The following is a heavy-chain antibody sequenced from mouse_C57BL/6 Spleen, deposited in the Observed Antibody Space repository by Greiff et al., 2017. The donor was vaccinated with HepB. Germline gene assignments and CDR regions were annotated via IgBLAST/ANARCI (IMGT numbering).Heavy chain of an antibody. Sequence: VQLQQSGPELVKPGASVKISCKASGYTFTDYYMNWVKQSHGKSLEWIGDINPNNGGTSYNQKFKGKAPLTVDKSSSTAYMELRSLTSEDSAVYYCARSLNWDRYAMDYWGQGTSVTVSS. CDR3: ARSLNWDRYAMDY. CDR1: GYTFTDYY. CDR2: INPNNGGT. D-gene: IGHD4-1*02. V-gene: IGHV1-26*01. J-gene: IGHJ4*01.